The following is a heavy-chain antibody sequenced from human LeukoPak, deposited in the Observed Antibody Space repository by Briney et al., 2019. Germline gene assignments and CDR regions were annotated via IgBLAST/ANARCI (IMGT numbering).Heavy chain of an antibody. D-gene: IGHD6-19*01. Sequence: ASVKVSCKASGYIFTSYGISWVRQAPGQGLEWMGWISAYNGNTNYAQKLQGRVTMTTDTSTSTAYMELRSLRSDDTAVYYCARDQGWLVRTYCDYWGQGTLVTVSS. CDR2: ISAYNGNT. CDR1: GYIFTSYG. CDR3: ARDQGWLVRTYCDY. V-gene: IGHV1-18*01. J-gene: IGHJ4*02.